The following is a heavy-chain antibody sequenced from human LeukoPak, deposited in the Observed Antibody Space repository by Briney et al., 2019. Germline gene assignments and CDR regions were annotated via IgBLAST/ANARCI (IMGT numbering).Heavy chain of an antibody. Sequence: ASVKVSCKASGYTFTSYHLHWVRQAPGQGLEWMGWINPNSGGTNYAQKFQGRVTMTRDTSISTAYMELSRLRSDDTAVYYCARGTATSLIPHYYYYMDVCGKGTTVTISS. V-gene: IGHV1-2*02. J-gene: IGHJ6*03. CDR3: ARGTATSLIPHYYYYMDV. D-gene: IGHD1/OR15-1a*01. CDR2: INPNSGGT. CDR1: GYTFTSYH.